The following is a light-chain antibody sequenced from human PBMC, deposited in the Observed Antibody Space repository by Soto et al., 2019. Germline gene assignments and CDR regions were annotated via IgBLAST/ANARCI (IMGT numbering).Light chain of an antibody. CDR3: SSYAHGVV. CDR1: SSDVGSYYL. J-gene: IGLJ2*01. V-gene: IGLV2-23*01. CDR2: EGS. Sequence: QSVLTQPASVSGSPGQSITISCTTTSSDVGSYYLVSWYRQDPGKAPKLIIYEGSKRPSGISNRFSGSRSGNTASLTISGLQAEDEADYYCSSYAHGVVFGGGTKVTVL.